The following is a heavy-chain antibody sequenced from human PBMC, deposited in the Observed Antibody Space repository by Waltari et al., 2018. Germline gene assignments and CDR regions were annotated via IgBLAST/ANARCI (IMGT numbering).Heavy chain of an antibody. CDR3: ARAGITIFGVVILYGMDV. Sequence: VQLVESGGGVVQPGRSLRLSCAASGFTFSSYAMHWVRQAPGKGLEWVAVISYDGRNKYYADSVKGRFTISRDNSKNTLYLQMNSLRAEDTAVYYCARAGITIFGVVILYGMDVWGQGTTVTVSS. V-gene: IGHV3-30-3*01. CDR1: GFTFSSYA. CDR2: ISYDGRNK. J-gene: IGHJ6*02. D-gene: IGHD3-3*01.